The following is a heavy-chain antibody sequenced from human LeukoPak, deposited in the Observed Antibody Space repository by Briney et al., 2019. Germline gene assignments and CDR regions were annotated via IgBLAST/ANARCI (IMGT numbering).Heavy chain of an antibody. CDR2: INHSGST. D-gene: IGHD3-22*01. V-gene: IGHV4-4*02. CDR1: GGSISSSNW. CDR3: AIEYYYDSSGYYSII. J-gene: IGHJ4*02. Sequence: PSETLSLTCAVSGGSISSSNWWSWVRQPPGKGLEWIGEINHSGSTNYNPSLKSRVTISVDTSKNQFSLKLSSVTAADTAVYYCAIEYYYDSSGYYSIIWGQGTLVTVSS.